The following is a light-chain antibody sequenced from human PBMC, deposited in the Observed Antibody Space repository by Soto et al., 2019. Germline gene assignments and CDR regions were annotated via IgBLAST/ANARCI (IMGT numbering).Light chain of an antibody. J-gene: IGKJ3*01. Sequence: DIVMTQSPDSLAVSLGERATINCKSSQSVLYSSNNKNYVAWYQQKPGQPPKLLIYWASTRESGVPGRFSGSGSGPDFTLTISNLQAEDVAVYYCQQYYSTPFTFGPGTKVDIK. CDR3: QQYYSTPFT. V-gene: IGKV4-1*01. CDR1: QSVLYSSNNKNY. CDR2: WAS.